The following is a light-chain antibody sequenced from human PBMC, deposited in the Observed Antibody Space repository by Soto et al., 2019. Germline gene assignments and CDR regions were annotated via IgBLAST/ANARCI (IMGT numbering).Light chain of an antibody. CDR3: AAWDDSLNGYV. Sequence: QSVLTQQPSASGTPGQRVTISCSGSSYNIGSNTVNWYQQLPGTAPKLLIYSNNQRPSGVPDRFSGSKSGTSASLAISGLQSEDEADYYCAAWDDSLNGYVFATGTKLTVL. CDR2: SNN. V-gene: IGLV1-44*01. CDR1: SYNIGSNT. J-gene: IGLJ1*01.